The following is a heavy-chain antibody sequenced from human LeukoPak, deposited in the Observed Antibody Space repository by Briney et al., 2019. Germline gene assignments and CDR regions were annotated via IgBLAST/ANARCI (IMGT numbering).Heavy chain of an antibody. V-gene: IGHV4-38-2*01. D-gene: IGHD3-10*01. CDR1: GYSISSGYY. CDR3: ARHTMVRGVIIGPVDY. CDR2: IYHSGST. Sequence: PSETLSLTCAVSGYSISSGYYWGWIRQPPGKGVGWIGSIYHSGSTYYNPSLKSRVTISVDTSKNQFSLKLSSVTAADTAVYYCARHTMVRGVIIGPVDYWGQGTLVTVSS. J-gene: IGHJ4*02.